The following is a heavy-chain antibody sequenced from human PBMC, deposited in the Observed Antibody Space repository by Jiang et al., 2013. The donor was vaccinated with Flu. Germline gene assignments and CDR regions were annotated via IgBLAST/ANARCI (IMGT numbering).Heavy chain of an antibody. V-gene: IGHV1-24*01. J-gene: IGHJ6*02. Sequence: SGAEVKKPGASVKVSCKVSGYTLTELSMHWVRQAPGKGLEWMGGFDPEDGETIYAQKFQGRVTMTEDTSTDTAYMELSSLRSEDTAVYYCATGRCSGGSCYKRSYYYGMDVWGQGTTVTVSS. CDR3: ATGRCSGGSCYKRSYYYGMDV. CDR1: GYTLTELS. CDR2: FDPEDGET. D-gene: IGHD2-15*01.